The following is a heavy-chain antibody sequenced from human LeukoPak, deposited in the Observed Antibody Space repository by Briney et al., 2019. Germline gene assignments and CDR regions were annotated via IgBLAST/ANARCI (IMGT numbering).Heavy chain of an antibody. Sequence: PSETLSLTCAVSGGSISSGGYSLSWIRQPPGKGLEWIVYIYHSGSTYYNPSLKSRVTISVDRSKNQFSLKLSSVTAADTAVYYCARGYCSSTSCYYFDYWGQGTLVTVSS. D-gene: IGHD2-2*01. V-gene: IGHV4-30-2*01. CDR3: ARGYCSSTSCYYFDY. CDR2: IYHSGST. CDR1: GGSISSGGYS. J-gene: IGHJ4*02.